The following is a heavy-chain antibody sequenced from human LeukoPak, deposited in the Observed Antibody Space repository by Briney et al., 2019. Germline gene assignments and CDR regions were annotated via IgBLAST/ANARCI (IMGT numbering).Heavy chain of an antibody. D-gene: IGHD1-20*01. CDR2: INHSGST. CDR3: ARPGITGSSETLHY. CDR1: GGSFSGYY. V-gene: IGHV4-34*01. J-gene: IGHJ4*02. Sequence: SETLSLTCAVYGGSFSGYYWSWIRQPPGKWLEWIGEINHSGSTNYNPSLKSRVTISVDTSKNQFSLKLSSVTAADTAVYYCARPGITGSSETLHYWGQGTLVTVSS.